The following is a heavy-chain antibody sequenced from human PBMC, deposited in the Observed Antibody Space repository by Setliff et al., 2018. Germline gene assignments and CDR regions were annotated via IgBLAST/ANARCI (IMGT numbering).Heavy chain of an antibody. D-gene: IGHD3-22*01. V-gene: IGHV4-34*01. CDR1: GGSFSGYY. J-gene: IGHJ3*02. Sequence: SETLSLTCAVYGGSFSGYYWSWIRQPPGKGLEWIGSIYYSGSTYYNPSLKSRVTISVDTSKNQFSRKLGSVTAAETAVYYCARWHYYENGATYAFDIWGQGALVTVSS. CDR2: IYYSGST. CDR3: ARWHYYENGATYAFDI.